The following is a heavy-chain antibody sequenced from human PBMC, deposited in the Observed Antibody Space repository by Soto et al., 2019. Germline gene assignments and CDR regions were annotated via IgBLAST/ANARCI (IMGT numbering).Heavy chain of an antibody. V-gene: IGHV4-39*01. J-gene: IGHJ4*02. Sequence: SETLSLTCSVSGGSMSSSSYYWGWIRQPPGKGLEWIANMYFSGFYSGSTSYNPSLKSRVTISVDTSKNQFSLQVSSVTAADKAVYYCARGFDLFTFGFCIDYWGQGTLVTVSS. CDR1: GGSMSSSSYY. D-gene: IGHD3-16*01. CDR2: MYFSGFYSGST. CDR3: ARGFDLFTFGFCIDY.